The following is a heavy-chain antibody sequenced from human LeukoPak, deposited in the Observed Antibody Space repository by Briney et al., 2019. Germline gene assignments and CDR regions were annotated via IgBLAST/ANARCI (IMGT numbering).Heavy chain of an antibody. J-gene: IGHJ6*03. Sequence: GGSLRLSCAASGFTFSSYSMNWVRRAPGKGLEWVSSISSSRSYIYYADSVKGRLTISRDNAKKSLYLQMNSLRAEDTAVYYCARIPVTIFGVDYYMDVWGKGTTVTVSS. D-gene: IGHD3-3*01. V-gene: IGHV3-21*01. CDR2: ISSSRSYI. CDR1: GFTFSSYS. CDR3: ARIPVTIFGVDYYMDV.